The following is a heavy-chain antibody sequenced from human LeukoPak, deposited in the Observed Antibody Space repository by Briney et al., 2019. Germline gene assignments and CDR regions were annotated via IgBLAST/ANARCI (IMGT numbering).Heavy chain of an antibody. Sequence: GGSLRLSSETSGFTVSATLIRWVRRAPGEGLVWVARIDPDATSTMYADSVKGRFTISRDNARNTLYLRMNSLTVDDTAVYYCAIESPQGGIRFSFYWGEGTLVTVSS. D-gene: IGHD2/OR15-2a*01. J-gene: IGHJ4*02. CDR2: IDPDATST. CDR3: AIESPQGGIRFSFY. V-gene: IGHV3-74*03. CDR1: GFTVSATL.